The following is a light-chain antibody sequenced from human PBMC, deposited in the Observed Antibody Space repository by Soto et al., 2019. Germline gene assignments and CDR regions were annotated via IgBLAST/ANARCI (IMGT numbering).Light chain of an antibody. V-gene: IGLV2-14*01. J-gene: IGLJ1*01. CDR2: QVT. CDR1: SSDLAIYNY. CDR3: SSYTDSSNYF. Sequence: QSALTQPASVSGSPGKSITIPCTGTSSDLAIYNYVSWYQQQPGKAPKLMIYQVTNRPSGVSNRFSGSRSGNTASLTISGLQAEDEADYYCSSYTDSSNYFFGTGTKLTVL.